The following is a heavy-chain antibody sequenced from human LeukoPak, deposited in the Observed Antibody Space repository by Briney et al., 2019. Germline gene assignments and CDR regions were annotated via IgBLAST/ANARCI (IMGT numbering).Heavy chain of an antibody. CDR2: ISSDGSST. D-gene: IGHD2/OR15-2a*01. V-gene: IGHV3-74*01. CDR1: GFTFSSYW. CDR3: ARAANSNAFDI. Sequence: GGSLRLSCAASGFTFSSYWMHWVRQAPGKGLGWVSRISSDGSSTIYADSVKGRFTISRDNAKNTLYLQMNSLRAEDTAVYYCARAANSNAFDIWGQGTMVTVSS. J-gene: IGHJ3*02.